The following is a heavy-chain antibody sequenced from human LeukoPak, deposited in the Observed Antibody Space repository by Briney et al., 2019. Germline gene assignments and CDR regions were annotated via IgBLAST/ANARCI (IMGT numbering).Heavy chain of an antibody. CDR1: GFTFSSYA. J-gene: IGHJ4*02. CDR3: ARNSGWYGTS. D-gene: IGHD6-19*01. CDR2: ISGSGSST. Sequence: GGSLRLSCAASGFTFSSYAMSWVRQAPGKGLEWVSAISGSGSSTYYADSVRGRFTISRDNYKNTLYLQLTSLSDDDTAVYFCARNSGWYGTSWGQGTLVIVSS. V-gene: IGHV3-23*01.